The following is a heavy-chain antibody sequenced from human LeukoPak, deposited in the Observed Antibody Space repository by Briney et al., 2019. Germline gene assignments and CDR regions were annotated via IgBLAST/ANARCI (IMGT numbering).Heavy chain of an antibody. J-gene: IGHJ4*02. Sequence: KPSETLSLTCAVSGGSISSSNWWSWIRQTPGKGLELEWIGEISYGGRTNYNPSLKSRLTISIDTSKNQISLKLNSVTAADTAVYYCARFYYYDSSGYYPRYFDHWGPGTLVTVSS. CDR2: ISYGGRT. CDR3: ARFYYYDSSGYYPRYFDH. V-gene: IGHV4-4*02. D-gene: IGHD3-22*01. CDR1: GGSISSSNW.